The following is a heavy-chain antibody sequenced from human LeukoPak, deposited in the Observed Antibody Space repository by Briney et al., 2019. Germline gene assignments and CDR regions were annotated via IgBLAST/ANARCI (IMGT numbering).Heavy chain of an antibody. J-gene: IGHJ4*02. CDR2: ISYDGSNK. CDR3: ARANGDYGFGY. Sequence: GGSLRLSCAASGFTFSSYAMHWVRQAPGKGLEWVAVISYDGSNKYYADSVKGRFTISRGNSKNTLYLQMNSLRAEDTAVYYCARANGDYGFGYWGQGTLVTVSS. CDR1: GFTFSSYA. D-gene: IGHD4-17*01. V-gene: IGHV3-30-3*01.